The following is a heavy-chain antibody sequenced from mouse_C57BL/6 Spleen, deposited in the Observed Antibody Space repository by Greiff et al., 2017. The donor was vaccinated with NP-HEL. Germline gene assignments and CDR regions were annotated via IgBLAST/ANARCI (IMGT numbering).Heavy chain of an antibody. V-gene: IGHV5-4*01. D-gene: IGHD3-1*01. CDR1: GFTFSSYA. J-gene: IGHJ3*01. Sequence: EVKLVESGGGLVKPGGSLKLSCAASGFTFSSYAMSWVRQPPEKRLEWVATISDGGSYTYYPDNGKGRFTISTDNAKNNLYLHMSHLKSEDTAMYYYARDREAWFAYWGQGTLVTVSA. CDR2: ISDGGSYT. CDR3: ARDREAWFAY.